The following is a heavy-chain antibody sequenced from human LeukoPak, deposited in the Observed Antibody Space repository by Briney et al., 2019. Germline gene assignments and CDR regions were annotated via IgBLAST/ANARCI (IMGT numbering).Heavy chain of an antibody. CDR1: GGTFISYA. CDR2: IIPIFGTA. CDR3: ASLQDYYDSSGFDY. V-gene: IGHV1-69*05. Sequence: ASVKVSCKASGGTFISYAISWVRQAPGQGLEWMGRIIPIFGTANYAQKFQGRVTITTDESTSTAYMELSSLRSEDTAVYYCASLQDYYDSSGFDYWGQGTLVTVSS. J-gene: IGHJ4*02. D-gene: IGHD3-22*01.